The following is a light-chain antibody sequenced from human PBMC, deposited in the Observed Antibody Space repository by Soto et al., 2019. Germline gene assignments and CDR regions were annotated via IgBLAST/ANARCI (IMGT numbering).Light chain of an antibody. Sequence: VFTHSPGTLSISPGERATLSCRASQSVSSSYLAWYQQKPGQAPRLLIYGASSRATGIPARFSGSGSGTDFTLTISRLEPEDFAVYYCQQYGSSSSVTFGQGPKVDIK. CDR2: GAS. J-gene: IGKJ1*01. CDR3: QQYGSSSSVT. V-gene: IGKV3-20*01. CDR1: QSVSSSY.